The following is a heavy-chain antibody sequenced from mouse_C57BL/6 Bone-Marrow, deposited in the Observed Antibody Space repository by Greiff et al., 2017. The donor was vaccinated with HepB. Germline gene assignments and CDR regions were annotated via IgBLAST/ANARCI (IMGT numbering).Heavy chain of an antibody. CDR2: IHPNSGST. CDR3: ARGVGLRRGGYCFDY. J-gene: IGHJ2*01. Sequence: QVQLQQPGAELVKPGASVKLSCKASGYTFTSYWMHWVKQRPGQGLEWIGMIHPNSGSTNYNEKFKSKATLTVDKSSSTVYMQLSSLTSEDSAVYYCARGVGLRRGGYCFDYWGQGTTLTVSS. CDR1: GYTFTSYW. D-gene: IGHD2-4*01. V-gene: IGHV1-64*01.